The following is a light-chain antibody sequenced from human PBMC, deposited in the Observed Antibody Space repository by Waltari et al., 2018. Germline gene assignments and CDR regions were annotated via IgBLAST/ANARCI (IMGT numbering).Light chain of an antibody. CDR2: GPD. CDR1: SLRRYY. V-gene: IGLV3-19*01. Sequence: SSDLTQDPSLSVALGQTVRITCQGDSLRRYYASWYQQRPGQAPILVLYGPDNRPSGTPDRFSGPPSGNTASFTITGAQAEDEADYYCHSRETFSTRLFGGGTRLTV. J-gene: IGLJ2*01. CDR3: HSRETFSTRL.